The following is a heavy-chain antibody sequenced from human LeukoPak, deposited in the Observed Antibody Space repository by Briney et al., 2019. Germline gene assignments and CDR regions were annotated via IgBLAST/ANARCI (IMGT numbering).Heavy chain of an antibody. CDR2: INSNSGGT. V-gene: IGHV1-2*02. Sequence: ASVTVSCKASGYTFTGYYVHWVRQAPGQGLEWVGCINSNSGGTHYAQNFQGRVTMTRDTSISTAHMELSRLRSDDTAVYYCARVPYYYQSSGYLDYWGQGTLVTVS. CDR1: GYTFTGYY. J-gene: IGHJ4*02. CDR3: ARVPYYYQSSGYLDY. D-gene: IGHD3-22*01.